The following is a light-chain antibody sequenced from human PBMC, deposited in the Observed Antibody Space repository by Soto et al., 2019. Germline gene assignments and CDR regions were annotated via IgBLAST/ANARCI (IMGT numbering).Light chain of an antibody. Sequence: EIVLTQSPGTLSLSPGERATLSCRASQSVSSAYLAWYQQIPGQAPRLLIYGASSRATGIPDRFSGSGSGTDVTLTISRREPEDFAVYYCQQSGSSFYAFGQGTKLEIK. V-gene: IGKV3-20*01. CDR2: GAS. CDR3: QQSGSSFYA. CDR1: QSVSSAY. J-gene: IGKJ2*01.